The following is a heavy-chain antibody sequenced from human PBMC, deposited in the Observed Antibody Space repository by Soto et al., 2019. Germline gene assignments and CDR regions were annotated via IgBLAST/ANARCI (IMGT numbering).Heavy chain of an antibody. CDR2: ISAYNGNT. CDR3: ARDFLVVPAAMDYQYYFYGMAV. J-gene: IGHJ6*02. Sequence: GASVKVSCKASGYTFASYGISWVRQATGQGLERMGWISAYNGNTNYAQKLQGRVTMTTDTSTSTAYMELRSLRSDDTAVYYCARDFLVVPAAMDYQYYFYGMAVWGQGTTVPVSS. D-gene: IGHD2-2*01. CDR1: GYTFASYG. V-gene: IGHV1-18*01.